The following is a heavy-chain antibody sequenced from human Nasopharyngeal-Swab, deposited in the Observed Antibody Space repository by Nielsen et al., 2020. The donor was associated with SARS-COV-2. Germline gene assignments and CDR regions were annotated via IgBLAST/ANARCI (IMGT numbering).Heavy chain of an antibody. J-gene: IGHJ6*03. V-gene: IGHV3-21*01. CDR1: GFTFNTCT. Sequence: SCAASGFTFNTCTMNWVRQAPGKGLEWVSSISSSSTYIYYADSVKGRFTISRDNVKNSLYLQMNSLRAEDTAVYYCARDPSDYYYYMDVWGKGTTVTVSS. CDR3: ARDPSDYYYYMDV. CDR2: ISSSSTYI.